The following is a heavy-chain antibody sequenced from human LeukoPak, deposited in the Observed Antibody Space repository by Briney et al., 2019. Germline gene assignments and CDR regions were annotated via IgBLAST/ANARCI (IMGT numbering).Heavy chain of an antibody. Sequence: PSETLSLTCTVSGGSISSYYWGWIRQPPGKGLEWIGYIYHSGSTNYNPSLKSRVTISVDTSKSQFSLRLSSVTAADTAVYYCARSYSSSPVVDYWGQGTLVTVSS. J-gene: IGHJ4*02. V-gene: IGHV4-59*12. CDR3: ARSYSSSPVVDY. D-gene: IGHD6-6*01. CDR2: IYHSGST. CDR1: GGSISSYY.